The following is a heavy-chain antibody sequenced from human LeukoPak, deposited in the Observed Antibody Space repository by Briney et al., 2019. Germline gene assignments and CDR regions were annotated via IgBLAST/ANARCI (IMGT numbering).Heavy chain of an antibody. CDR3: AKDSVCHDILSRYGMDV. Sequence: GGSLRLSCAPSGFTFSSYGMHWVRQAPGKGLEWVAVISYDGSNKYYADSVKGRFTISRDNSKNTLYLQMNSLRAEDTAVYYCAKDSVCHDILSRYGMDVWGQGTTVTVSS. V-gene: IGHV3-30*18. J-gene: IGHJ6*02. CDR1: GFTFSSYG. D-gene: IGHD3-9*01. CDR2: ISYDGSNK.